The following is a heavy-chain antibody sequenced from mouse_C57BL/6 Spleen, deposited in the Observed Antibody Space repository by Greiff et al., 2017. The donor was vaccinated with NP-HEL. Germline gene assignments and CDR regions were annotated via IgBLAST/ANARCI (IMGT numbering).Heavy chain of an antibody. CDR1: GFTFSSYA. CDR2: ISDGGSYT. V-gene: IGHV5-4*01. CDR3: ARDGGWFAY. J-gene: IGHJ3*01. Sequence: EVQRVESGGGLVKPGGSLKLSCAASGFTFSSYAMSWVRQTPEKRLEWVATISDGGSYTYYPDNVKGRFTISRDNAKNNLYLQMSHLKSEDTAMYYCARDGGWFAYWGQGTLVTVSA.